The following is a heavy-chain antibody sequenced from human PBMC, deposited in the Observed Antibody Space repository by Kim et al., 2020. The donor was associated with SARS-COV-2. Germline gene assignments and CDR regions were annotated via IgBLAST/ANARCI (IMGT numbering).Heavy chain of an antibody. CDR2: ISYDGRNK. CDR1: GFTFSSYG. CDR3: ARDVDSSLHY. J-gene: IGHJ4*02. Sequence: GGSLRLSCAASGFTFSSYGMHWVRQAPGKGLNWVAVISYDGRNKYYADSVKGRFTISRDNSKNTLCLQMNSLRAEDTAVYYCARDVDSSLHYWGQGTLVTVSS. D-gene: IGHD6-13*01. V-gene: IGHV3-33*05.